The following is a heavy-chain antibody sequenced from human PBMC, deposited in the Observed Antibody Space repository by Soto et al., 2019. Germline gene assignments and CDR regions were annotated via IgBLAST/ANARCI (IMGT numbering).Heavy chain of an antibody. Sequence: PGGSLRLSCAASGFIFSTYTMNWVRQAPGKGLEWVSAISGSGGSTYYADSVKGRFTISRDNSKNTLYLQMNSLRAEDTAVYYCAKDRSVRYFDWLLAAVDYWGQGTLVTVSS. CDR3: AKDRSVRYFDWLLAAVDY. CDR2: ISGSGGST. CDR1: GFIFSTYT. J-gene: IGHJ4*02. D-gene: IGHD3-9*01. V-gene: IGHV3-23*01.